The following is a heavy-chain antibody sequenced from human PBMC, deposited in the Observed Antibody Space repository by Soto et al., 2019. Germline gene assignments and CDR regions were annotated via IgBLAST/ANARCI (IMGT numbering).Heavy chain of an antibody. CDR3: ARPPGGTARRPDY. CDR2: ISGSGEKT. D-gene: IGHD3-16*01. Sequence: GGSRRLCWVASGFNFSHNAMSWVRQAPGKGLQWVSTISGSGEKTYYADSVKGRFTISSDRSKNTLYLQMDSLRADDTAVYYCARPPGGTARRPDYSGPGTMLTVFS. V-gene: IGHV3-23*01. J-gene: IGHJ4*02. CDR1: GFNFSHNA.